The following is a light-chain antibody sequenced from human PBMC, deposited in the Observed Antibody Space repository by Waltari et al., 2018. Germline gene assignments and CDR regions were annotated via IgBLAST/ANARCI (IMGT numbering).Light chain of an antibody. CDR2: RAS. J-gene: IGKJ4*01. V-gene: IGKV3D-15*01. Sequence: EIVMTQSPDTLSVSPGERATLSCRASQNIYTALAWYQQKPGQPPRLLIHRASTGATGIPARFSGSGSGTEFSLTISSMQSEDFAVYYCQQYNHWPLTFGGGTKVDIK. CDR1: QNIYTA. CDR3: QQYNHWPLT.